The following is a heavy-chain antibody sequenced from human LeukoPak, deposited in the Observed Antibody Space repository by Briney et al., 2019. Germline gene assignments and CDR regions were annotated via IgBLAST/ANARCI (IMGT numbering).Heavy chain of an antibody. CDR3: ARDLSVSHYYYYMDV. J-gene: IGHJ6*03. CDR2: IKQDGSEK. Sequence: GGSLRLSCAASGFTFSSYWMSWVRQAPGKGLECVANIKQDGSEKYYVDSVKGRFTISRDNAKNSLYLQMNRLRAEDTAVYYCARDLSVSHYYYYMDVWGKGTTVTVSS. V-gene: IGHV3-7*03. CDR1: GFTFSSYW. D-gene: IGHD4-17*01.